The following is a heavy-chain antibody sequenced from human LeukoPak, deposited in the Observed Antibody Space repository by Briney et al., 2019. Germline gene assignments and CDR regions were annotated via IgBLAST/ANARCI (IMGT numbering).Heavy chain of an antibody. Sequence: ASVKVSCKASGYTFTSYAMNWVRQAPGQGLEWMGWINTNTGNPTYAQGFTGRFVFSLDTSVSTAYLQISSLKAEDTAVYYCARTESYYYDSSGYRQYFQHWGQGTLVTVSS. D-gene: IGHD3-22*01. J-gene: IGHJ1*01. CDR3: ARTESYYYDSSGYRQYFQH. CDR1: GYTFTSYA. V-gene: IGHV7-4-1*02. CDR2: INTNTGNP.